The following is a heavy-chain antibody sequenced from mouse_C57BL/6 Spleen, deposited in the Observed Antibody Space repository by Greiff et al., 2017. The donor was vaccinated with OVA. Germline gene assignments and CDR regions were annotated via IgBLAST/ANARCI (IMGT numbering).Heavy chain of an antibody. V-gene: IGHV1-59*01. Sequence: QVQLQQPGAELVRPGTSVKLSCKASGYTFTSYWMHWVKQRPGQGLEWIGVIDPSDSYTNYNQKFKGKATLTVDTSSSTAYMQLSSLTSEDSAVYYCARRYYDYDFDYWGQGTTLTVSS. J-gene: IGHJ2*01. CDR2: IDPSDSYT. CDR3: ARRYYDYDFDY. CDR1: GYTFTSYW. D-gene: IGHD2-4*01.